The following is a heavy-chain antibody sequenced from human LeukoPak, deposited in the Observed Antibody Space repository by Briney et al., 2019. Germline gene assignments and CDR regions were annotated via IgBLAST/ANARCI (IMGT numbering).Heavy chain of an antibody. CDR2: ISGSSSLI. Sequence: GGSLRLSCAASGFIFSNYGMNWVHQAPGKGLEWISYISGSSSLIHQADSVKGRFTISRDNAKNLVSLQMSSLRDEDTAVYYCARGSEHLDNWFDPWGQGTLVTVSS. J-gene: IGHJ5*02. D-gene: IGHD1-14*01. CDR1: GFIFSNYG. CDR3: ARGSEHLDNWFDP. V-gene: IGHV3-48*02.